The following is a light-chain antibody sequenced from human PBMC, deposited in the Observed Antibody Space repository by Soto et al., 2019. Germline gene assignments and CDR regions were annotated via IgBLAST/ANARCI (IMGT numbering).Light chain of an antibody. CDR3: QQRTNWPPMYI. V-gene: IGKV3-11*01. CDR2: DAS. Sequence: EIVLTQSPATLSLSPGERATLSCRASQSVSIYLAWYQQKPGQAPRLLIYDASNRATGIPARFSGSGSGTDFTLTISSLKPEDFAVYYCQQRTNWPPMYIFGQGTKLEIK. CDR1: QSVSIY. J-gene: IGKJ2*01.